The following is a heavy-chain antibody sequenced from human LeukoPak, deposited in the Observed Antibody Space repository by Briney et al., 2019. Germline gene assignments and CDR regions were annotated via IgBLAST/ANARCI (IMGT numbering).Heavy chain of an antibody. D-gene: IGHD3-22*01. Sequence: GGSLRLSCAASGFTFSNAWMSWVRQAPGKGLEWVSSISSTSSYIYYADSVKGRFTISRDNAKNSLYLQMNSLRAEDTAVYYCARDRDTFFNTVITPFDYWGQGTLVTVSS. V-gene: IGHV3-21*01. CDR3: ARDRDTFFNTVITPFDY. CDR2: ISSTSSYI. J-gene: IGHJ4*02. CDR1: GFTFSNAW.